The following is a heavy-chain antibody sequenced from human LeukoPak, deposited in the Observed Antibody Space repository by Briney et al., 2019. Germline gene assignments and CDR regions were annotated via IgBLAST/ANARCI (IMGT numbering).Heavy chain of an antibody. D-gene: IGHD6-6*01. Sequence: HPGGSLRLSCAASGLTFSSYGMHWVRQAPGKGLEWVSYISSSSSTIYYADSVKGRFTISRDNAKNSLYLQMNSLRAEDTAVYYCASSLRGSCWFDPWGREPWSPSPQ. J-gene: IGHJ5*02. V-gene: IGHV3-48*01. CDR1: GLTFSSYG. CDR2: ISSSSSTI. CDR3: ASSLRGSCWFDP.